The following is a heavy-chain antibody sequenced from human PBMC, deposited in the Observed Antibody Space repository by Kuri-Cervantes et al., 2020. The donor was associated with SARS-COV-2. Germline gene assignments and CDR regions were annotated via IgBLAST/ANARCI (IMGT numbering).Heavy chain of an antibody. Sequence: GSLRLSCAVYGGSFSGYYWGWIRQPPGKGLEWIGSIYYSGSTYYNPSLKSRVTISVDTSKNQFSLKLSSVTAADTAVYYCASLTTVRITIFGVVPADRRLDYWGQGTLVTVSS. CDR3: ASLTTVRITIFGVVPADRRLDY. CDR2: IYYSGST. CDR1: GGSFSGYY. J-gene: IGHJ4*02. D-gene: IGHD3-3*01. V-gene: IGHV4-39*01.